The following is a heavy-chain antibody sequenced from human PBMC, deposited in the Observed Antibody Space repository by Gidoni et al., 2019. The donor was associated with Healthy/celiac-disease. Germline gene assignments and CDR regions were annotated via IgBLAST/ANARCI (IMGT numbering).Heavy chain of an antibody. V-gene: IGHV3-7*01. D-gene: IGHD3-9*01. CDR3: AREYYDILTGYQYYFDY. Sequence: EVQLVESGGGLVQPGGSLRLSCAASGFTVSSYWMSWVRQAPGKGLEWVANIKQDGSEKYYVDSVKGRFTISRDNAKNSLYLQMNSLRAEDTAVYYCAREYYDILTGYQYYFDYWGQGTLVTVSS. J-gene: IGHJ4*02. CDR2: IKQDGSEK. CDR1: GFTVSSYW.